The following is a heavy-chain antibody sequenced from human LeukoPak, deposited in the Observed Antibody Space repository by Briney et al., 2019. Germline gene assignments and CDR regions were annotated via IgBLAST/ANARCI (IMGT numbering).Heavy chain of an antibody. J-gene: IGHJ6*02. V-gene: IGHV1-69*01. CDR1: GGTFSSYA. D-gene: IGHD6-6*01. Sequence: GSSVKVSCKASGGTFSSYAISWVRQAPGQGLEWMGGIIPIFGTANYARKFQGRVTITADESTSTAYMELSSLRSEDTAVYYCARCSMAARNYYYYGMDVWGQGTTVTVSS. CDR2: IIPIFGTA. CDR3: ARCSMAARNYYYYGMDV.